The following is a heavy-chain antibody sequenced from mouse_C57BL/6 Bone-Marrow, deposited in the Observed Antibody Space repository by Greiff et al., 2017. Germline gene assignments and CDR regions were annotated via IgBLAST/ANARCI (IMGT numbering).Heavy chain of an antibody. Sequence: VQLKESGPELVKPGDSVKISCKASGYSFTGYFMNWVMQSHGKSLEWIGRINPYNGDTFYNQKFKGKATLTVDKSSSTAHMELRSLTSEDSAVYYCARSIYYYGSSWGYWGQGTTLTVSS. CDR2: INPYNGDT. CDR3: ARSIYYYGSSWGY. CDR1: GYSFTGYF. V-gene: IGHV1-20*01. D-gene: IGHD1-1*01. J-gene: IGHJ2*01.